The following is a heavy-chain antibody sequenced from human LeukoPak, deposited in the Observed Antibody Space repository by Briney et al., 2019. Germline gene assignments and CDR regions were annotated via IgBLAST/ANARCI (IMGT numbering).Heavy chain of an antibody. CDR3: ARGHYYDRSGNRKFDY. J-gene: IGHJ4*02. CDR2: INHSGST. V-gene: IGHV4-34*01. D-gene: IGHD3-22*01. Sequence: SETLSLTCAVYGGSFSGYYWSWIRQPPGKGLEWIGEINHSGSTNYNPSLKSRVTISVDTSKNQFSLKLSSVTAADTAVYYCARGHYYDRSGNRKFDYWGQGTLVTVSS. CDR1: GGSFSGYY.